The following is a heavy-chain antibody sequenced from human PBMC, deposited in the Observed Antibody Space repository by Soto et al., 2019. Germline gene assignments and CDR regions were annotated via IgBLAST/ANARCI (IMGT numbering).Heavy chain of an antibody. Sequence: GGSLRLSCAASGFTFSSYGMHWVRQAPGRGLEWVAVIWYDGSNKYYADSVKGRFTISRDNSKNTLYLQMNSLRAEDTAVYYCARDVLVLSHWFGPWGQGTLVTVSS. CDR1: GFTFSSYG. CDR2: IWYDGSNK. CDR3: ARDVLVLSHWFGP. V-gene: IGHV3-33*01. J-gene: IGHJ5*02. D-gene: IGHD6-6*01.